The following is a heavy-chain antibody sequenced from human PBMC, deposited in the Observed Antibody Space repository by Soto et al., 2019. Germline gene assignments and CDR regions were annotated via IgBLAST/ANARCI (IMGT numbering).Heavy chain of an antibody. CDR2: INHSGST. D-gene: IGHD1-1*01. J-gene: IGHJ4*02. CDR3: ARAQLRDFDY. Sequence: SETLSLTCAVYGGSFSGYYWSWIRQPPGKGLEWIGEINHSGSTNYNPSLKSRVTISVDTSKNQFSLKLSSVTAADTAVYYCARAQLRDFDYWGQGTLVTVSS. CDR1: GGSFSGYY. V-gene: IGHV4-34*01.